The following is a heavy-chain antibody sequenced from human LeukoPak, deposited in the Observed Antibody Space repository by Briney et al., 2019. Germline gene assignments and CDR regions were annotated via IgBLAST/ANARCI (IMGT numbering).Heavy chain of an antibody. CDR2: ISWNSGSI. CDR1: GFTFDDYA. D-gene: IGHD6-13*01. J-gene: IGHJ6*02. Sequence: PGGSLRLSCAASGFTFDDYAMRWVRQAPGKGLEWVSGISWNSGSIGYADSVKGRFTISRDNAKNSLYPQMNSLRAEDTALYYCAKDTATGIAAAGFRDGMDVWGQGTTVTVSS. CDR3: AKDTATGIAAAGFRDGMDV. V-gene: IGHV3-9*01.